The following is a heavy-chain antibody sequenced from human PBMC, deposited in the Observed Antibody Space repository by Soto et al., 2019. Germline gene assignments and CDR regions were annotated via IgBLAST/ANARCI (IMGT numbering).Heavy chain of an antibody. CDR3: AREPSYGQSATIVGEF. Sequence: EVQLVESGGGLVQPGGSLRLSCVGSGFRFNEYEINWVRQAPGKGLEWIAYINSGGSLIYYADSVKGRFTISRDNYKDSVYLQMNSLRADDTALYYCAREPSYGQSATIVGEFWGQGTLVTVSS. D-gene: IGHD3-10*01. CDR2: INSGGSLI. V-gene: IGHV3-48*03. CDR1: GFRFNEYE. J-gene: IGHJ4*02.